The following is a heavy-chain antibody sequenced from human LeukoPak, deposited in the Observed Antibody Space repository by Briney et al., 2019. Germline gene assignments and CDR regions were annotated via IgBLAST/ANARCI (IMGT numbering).Heavy chain of an antibody. J-gene: IGHJ4*02. CDR2: IYTSGST. D-gene: IGHD3-3*01. Sequence: SETLSLTCTVSGGSISSYYWSWIRQPAGKGLEWIGRIYTSGSTNYNPSPKSRVTMSVDTSKNQFSLKLSSVTAADTAVYYCARTYYDFWSGYAQIWGQGTLVIVS. V-gene: IGHV4-4*07. CDR1: GGSISSYY. CDR3: ARTYYDFWSGYAQI.